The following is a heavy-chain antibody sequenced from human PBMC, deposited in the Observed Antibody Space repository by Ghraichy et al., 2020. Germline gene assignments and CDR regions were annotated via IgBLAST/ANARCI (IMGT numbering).Heavy chain of an antibody. CDR3: ARDQWWETEIVLYDY. J-gene: IGHJ4*02. Sequence: ASVKVSCKASGYTLANYGLSWVRQAPGQGLEWMGWISGYNGNTNYAQKFPGRVTLTRNTSTNTAYLELTSLRSDDTAIYYCARDQWWETEIVLYDYWGQGILITVSS. V-gene: IGHV1-18*04. CDR2: ISGYNGNT. CDR1: GYTLANYG. D-gene: IGHD2-15*01.